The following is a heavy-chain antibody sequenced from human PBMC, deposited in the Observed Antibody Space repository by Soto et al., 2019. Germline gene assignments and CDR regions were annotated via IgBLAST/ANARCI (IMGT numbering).Heavy chain of an antibody. D-gene: IGHD3-3*01. V-gene: IGHV3-11*01. CDR1: GFTFSDYY. CDR2: ISSSGSTI. CDR3: ASSWSGYYRGNDAFDI. J-gene: IGHJ3*02. Sequence: GGSLRLSCAASGFTFSDYYMSWIRQAPGKGLEWVSYISSSGSTIYYADSVKGRFTISRDNAKNSLYLQMNSLRAEDTAVYYCASSWSGYYRGNDAFDIWGQGTMVTVSS.